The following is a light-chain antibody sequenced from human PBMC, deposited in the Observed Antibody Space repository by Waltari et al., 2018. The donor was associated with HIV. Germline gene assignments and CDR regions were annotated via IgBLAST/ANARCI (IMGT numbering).Light chain of an antibody. CDR2: WTS. CDR1: QSVLYSSNNKNY. J-gene: IGKJ2*01. CDR3: QQYYSTPYT. Sequence: DIVMTQSPDSLAVSLGERATIHCKSSQSVLYSSNNKNYLAWYKQKPGQPPKLLIYWTSTRASGVPDRFSGSGSATEFTLTISSLQAEDVAVYYCQQYYSTPYTFGQGTKLQIK. V-gene: IGKV4-1*01.